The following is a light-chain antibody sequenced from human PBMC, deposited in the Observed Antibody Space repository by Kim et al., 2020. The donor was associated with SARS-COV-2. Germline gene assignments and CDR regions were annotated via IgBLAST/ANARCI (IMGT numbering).Light chain of an antibody. CDR1: SSNIGNNY. CDR2: ENN. Sequence: GQKVTISCSGSSSNIGNNYVSWYQQLPGTAPKRLCYENNKRPSGIPDRFSGSKSGTSATLGITGLQTGDEADYYGGTWDSSLSAVVFGGGTQLTVL. V-gene: IGLV1-51*01. CDR3: GTWDSSLSAVV. J-gene: IGLJ2*01.